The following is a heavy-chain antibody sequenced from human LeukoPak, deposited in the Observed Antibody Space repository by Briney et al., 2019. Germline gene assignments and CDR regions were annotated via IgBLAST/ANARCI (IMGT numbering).Heavy chain of an antibody. V-gene: IGHV3-33*01. D-gene: IGHD3-10*01. CDR3: ARDERGLDY. CDR1: GFTFSSYG. Sequence: GGSLRLSCAASGFTFSSYGMPWVRQAPGKGLEWVAVIWYDGSNKYYADSVKGRFTISRDNSKNTLYLQMNSLRAEHTAVYYCARDERGLDYWGQGTLVTVSS. J-gene: IGHJ4*02. CDR2: IWYDGSNK.